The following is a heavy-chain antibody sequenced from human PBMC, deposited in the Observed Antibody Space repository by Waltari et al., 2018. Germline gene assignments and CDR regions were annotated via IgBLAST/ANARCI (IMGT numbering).Heavy chain of an antibody. D-gene: IGHD1-26*01. CDR1: GGSISSSSYY. V-gene: IGHV4-39*01. CDR3: ARLYSVGATRVYFDY. Sequence: QLQLQESGPGLVKPSETLSLTCTVSGGSISSSSYYWGWIRQPPGKGMEWIGSIYYSGSTYYNQSLKRRGTISVDTSKNQFSLKLRSVTAADTAVYYCARLYSVGATRVYFDYWGQGTLVTVSS. CDR2: IYYSGST. J-gene: IGHJ4*02.